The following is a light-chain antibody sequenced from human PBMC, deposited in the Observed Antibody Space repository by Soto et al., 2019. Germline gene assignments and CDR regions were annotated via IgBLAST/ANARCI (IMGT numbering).Light chain of an antibody. J-gene: IGKJ1*01. Sequence: DIQLTQSPSTLSAFVGDRVTITCRASQSISNWVAWYQQKPRKAPRLLIYDASRLQSGVPSRFSGSASGTEFTLTITRLQPDDFATYFCQHYNRYSTFGKRTKVDI. CDR2: DAS. CDR1: QSISNW. V-gene: IGKV1-5*01. CDR3: QHYNRYST.